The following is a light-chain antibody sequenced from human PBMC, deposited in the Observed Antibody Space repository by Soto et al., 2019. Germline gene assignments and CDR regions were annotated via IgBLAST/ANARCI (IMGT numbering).Light chain of an antibody. CDR1: SDDVGSYNL. CDR3: CSYAGSHTLV. V-gene: IGLV2-23*01. J-gene: IGLJ3*02. CDR2: EDT. Sequence: QSALTQPASVSGSPGQSVTISCTGTSDDVGSYNLVSWYQQSPGKAPKVLIYEDTKRPSGVSNRFSGSKSGNTASLTISGLQAEDDSSYYCCSYAGSHTLVFGGGTKVTVL.